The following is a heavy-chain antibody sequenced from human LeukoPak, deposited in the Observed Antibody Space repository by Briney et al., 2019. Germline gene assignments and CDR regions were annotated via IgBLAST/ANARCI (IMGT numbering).Heavy chain of an antibody. V-gene: IGHV3-69-1*01. CDR1: GFIFSDYY. D-gene: IGHD6-19*01. Sequence: GGSLRLSCGASGFIFSDYYMGWIRQAPGEGLEWVSSISSSSYIYYADSVKGRFTISRDNAENSLYLQMNSLRAEDTAVYYCARDLVPHSSGWEIDYWGQGTLVTVSS. CDR2: ISSSSYI. CDR3: ARDLVPHSSGWEIDY. J-gene: IGHJ4*02.